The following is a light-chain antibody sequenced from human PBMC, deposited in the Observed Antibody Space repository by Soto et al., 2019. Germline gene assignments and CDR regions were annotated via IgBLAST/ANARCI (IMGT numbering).Light chain of an antibody. Sequence: QSVLTQPASVSGSPGQSITISCTGTSSDVGGYNSVSWYQQHPGKAPKLMIYEVSNRPSGVSNRFSGSKSGHTASLTISGLQAEDESDYYCSSYRSSSTPYYVFGTGTKVTVL. J-gene: IGLJ1*01. V-gene: IGLV2-14*03. CDR2: EVS. CDR1: SSDVGGYNS. CDR3: SSYRSSSTPYYV.